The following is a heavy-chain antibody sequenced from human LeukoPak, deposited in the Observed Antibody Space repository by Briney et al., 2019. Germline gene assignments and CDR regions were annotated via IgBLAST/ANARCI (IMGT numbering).Heavy chain of an antibody. CDR3: ARRLKSGGYNWFDP. CDR1: GGSISSSSYY. Sequence: SETLSLTCTVSGGSISSSSYYWGWIRQPPGKGLEWIGSIYYSGSTYYNPSLKSRVTISVDTSKNQFSLKLSSVTAADTAVYYCARRLKSGGYNWFDPWGQGTLVTVSS. J-gene: IGHJ5*02. D-gene: IGHD3-10*01. CDR2: IYYSGST. V-gene: IGHV4-39*01.